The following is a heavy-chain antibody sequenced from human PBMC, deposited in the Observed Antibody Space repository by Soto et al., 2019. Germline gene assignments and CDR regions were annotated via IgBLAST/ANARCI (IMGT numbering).Heavy chain of an antibody. CDR1: GGSFSGYY. Sequence: QVQLQQWGAGLLNPSETLSLTCAVYGGSFSGYYWSWIRQPPRKGLEWIGEINHSGSTNYNPSLKSRVTISVDTSKNQFSLTLSSVTAADTAVYYCARRAGPSYYDSSGYFGYWGQGNLVTVSS. CDR3: ARRAGPSYYDSSGYFGY. D-gene: IGHD3-22*01. CDR2: INHSGST. V-gene: IGHV4-34*01. J-gene: IGHJ4*02.